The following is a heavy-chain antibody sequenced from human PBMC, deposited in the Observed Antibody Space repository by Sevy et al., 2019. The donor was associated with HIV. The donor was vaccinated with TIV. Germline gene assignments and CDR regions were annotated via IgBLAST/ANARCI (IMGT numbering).Heavy chain of an antibody. Sequence: ASVKVSCKASGYNLNNYYMHWVRQAPGQGLEWMGLINPSGGSTSYAQKFQGRATMPRDTSTSSLHMGLSSLRSEDTAVYYCARVYYYDYSGPGYWGQGTLVTVSS. CDR1: GYNLNNYY. J-gene: IGHJ4*02. CDR2: INPSGGST. D-gene: IGHD3-22*01. CDR3: ARVYYYDYSGPGY. V-gene: IGHV1-46*02.